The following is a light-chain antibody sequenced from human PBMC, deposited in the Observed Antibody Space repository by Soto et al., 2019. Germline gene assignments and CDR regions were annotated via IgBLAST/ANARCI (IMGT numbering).Light chain of an antibody. CDR1: QTISSW. Sequence: FQMTQTPSTLSASVGDRVTITCRASQTISSWLTWYQQKPGKAPKLLIYTASTLQSGVPSRFSGSGSGTEFTLTISSLQPDDFATYYCQHYYSYSEAFGQGTKVDIK. J-gene: IGKJ1*01. CDR2: TAS. CDR3: QHYYSYSEA. V-gene: IGKV1-5*03.